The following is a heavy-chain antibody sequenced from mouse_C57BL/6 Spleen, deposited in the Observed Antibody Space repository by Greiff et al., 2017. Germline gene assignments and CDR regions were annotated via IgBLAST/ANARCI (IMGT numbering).Heavy chain of an antibody. CDR1: GYSFTDYN. D-gene: IGHD1-1*01. Sequence: VQLQQSGPELVKPGASVKLSCTASGYSFTDYNMNWVKQSNGKSLEWIGVINPNYGTTSYNQKFKGKATLTVDQSSSTAYMQLNSLASEDSAVYYCVVTAVVPYAMDYWGQGTSGTVSS. CDR2: INPNYGTT. CDR3: VVTAVVPYAMDY. V-gene: IGHV1-39*01. J-gene: IGHJ4*01.